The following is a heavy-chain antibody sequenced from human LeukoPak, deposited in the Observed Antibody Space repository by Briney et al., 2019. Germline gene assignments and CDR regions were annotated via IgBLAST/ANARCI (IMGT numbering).Heavy chain of an antibody. J-gene: IGHJ6*03. D-gene: IGHD6-6*01. CDR1: GGTFSSYA. V-gene: IGHV1-69*05. CDR3: ARAARPYYYYYYYMDV. CDR2: IIPIFGTA. Sequence: GSSVKVSCKASGGTFSSYAISWVRQAPGQGLEWMGGIIPIFGTANYAQKFQGRVTITTDESTSTAYMELSSLRSEDTAVYYCARAARPYYYYYYYMDVWGKGTTVTVSS.